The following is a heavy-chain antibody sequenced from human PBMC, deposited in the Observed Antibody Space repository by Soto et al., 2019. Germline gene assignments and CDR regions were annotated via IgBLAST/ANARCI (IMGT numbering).Heavy chain of an antibody. CDR3: AREDSHRGFAFDA. V-gene: IGHV3-23*01. Sequence: EVQLLESGGDLGQPGGSLRLSCVASGYVFSNYAMAWVRQVPGKGLQWVSRIDGSGAEHYGDYVKGRFTMSRDNSKNTLFLQLDRLRVEDTAVYFCAREDSHRGFAFDAWGQGTWVAVSS. CDR2: IDGSGAE. D-gene: IGHD3-10*01. CDR1: GYVFSNYA. J-gene: IGHJ3*01.